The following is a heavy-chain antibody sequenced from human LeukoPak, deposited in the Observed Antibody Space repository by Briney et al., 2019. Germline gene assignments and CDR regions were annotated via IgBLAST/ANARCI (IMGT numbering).Heavy chain of an antibody. D-gene: IGHD1/OR15-1a*01. Sequence: ASVNDSCKASRYTLTDYYIHWLRQATGQGREGMGLINPKSGDKTYAKKFQGRPTTTKKTSITSAFIELRRLKPDATAVYFVAREEQYNNFVYYWGQGTLVTVSP. J-gene: IGHJ4*02. CDR1: RYTLTDYY. V-gene: IGHV1-2*02. CDR2: INPKSGDK. CDR3: AREEQYNNFVYY.